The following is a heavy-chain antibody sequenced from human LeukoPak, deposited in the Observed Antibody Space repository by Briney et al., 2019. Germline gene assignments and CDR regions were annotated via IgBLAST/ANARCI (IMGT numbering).Heavy chain of an antibody. V-gene: IGHV3-48*03. CDR2: ISSSGSTI. CDR1: GFTFSSYE. Sequence: GGSLRLSCAASGFTFSSYEMNWVRQAPGKGLEWVSYISSSGSTIYYADSVKGRFTISRDNAKNSLYLQMNSLRAEDTAVYYCAGPISGYALYYGMDVWGKGTTVTVSS. CDR3: AGPISGYALYYGMDV. D-gene: IGHD5-12*01. J-gene: IGHJ6*04.